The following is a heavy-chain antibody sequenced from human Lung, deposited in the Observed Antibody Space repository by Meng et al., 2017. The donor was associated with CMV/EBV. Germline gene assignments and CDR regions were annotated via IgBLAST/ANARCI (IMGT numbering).Heavy chain of an antibody. CDR2: VYYTGST. CDR1: DDSISSMTYF. D-gene: IGHD6-19*01. J-gene: IGHJ4*02. CDR3: ARQSNGWQKDVDS. V-gene: IGHV4-39*07. Sequence: SETLSLTCTVSDDSISSMTYFWGWIRQPPGKGLEWIGSVYYTGSTFYSPSLKSRVTILIGTSKNQFSLKLSSVTAADTAVYYCARQSNGWQKDVDSWGQGTLVTFSS.